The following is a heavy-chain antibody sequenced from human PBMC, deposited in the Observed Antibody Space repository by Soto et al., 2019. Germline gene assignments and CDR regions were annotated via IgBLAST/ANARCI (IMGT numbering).Heavy chain of an antibody. CDR3: ARGHCSGGSCYSFTFWFDP. CDR2: INHSGST. Sequence: SETLSLTWAVYGGSFSDYYWSLIRQPQGKGLEWIGEINHSGSTNYNPSLKSRVTISVDTSKNQFSLKLSSVTAADTAVYYCARGHCSGGSCYSFTFWFDPWGQGTLVTVSS. J-gene: IGHJ5*02. D-gene: IGHD2-15*01. CDR1: GGSFSDYY. V-gene: IGHV4-34*01.